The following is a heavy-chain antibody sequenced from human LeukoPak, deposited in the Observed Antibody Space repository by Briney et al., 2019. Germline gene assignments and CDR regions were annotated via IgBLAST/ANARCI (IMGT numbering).Heavy chain of an antibody. D-gene: IGHD4-17*01. Sequence: ASVKVSCKASGYTFTSYGISWVRQAPGQGLEWMGWISAYNGNTNYAQKLQGRVTMTTDTSTSTAYMELRSLRSDDTAVYYCARTHGYGDRYNWFDPWGQRTLVTVSS. V-gene: IGHV1-18*01. CDR3: ARTHGYGDRYNWFDP. CDR1: GYTFTSYG. CDR2: ISAYNGNT. J-gene: IGHJ5*02.